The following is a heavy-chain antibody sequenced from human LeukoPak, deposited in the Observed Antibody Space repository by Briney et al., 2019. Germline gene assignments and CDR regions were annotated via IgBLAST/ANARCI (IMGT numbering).Heavy chain of an antibody. Sequence: GGSLRLSCAASGFSLSAFTMNWVRQAPGKGLELVSSISPSGRSTFHSDSVKGRFTVSRDNAQNSLFLQMNSLRAEDTGVYYCARDFSGESGYSGYWGQGALVTVSS. CDR1: GFSLSAFT. CDR3: ARDFSGESGYSGY. CDR2: ISPSGRST. V-gene: IGHV3-21*01. D-gene: IGHD7-27*01. J-gene: IGHJ4*02.